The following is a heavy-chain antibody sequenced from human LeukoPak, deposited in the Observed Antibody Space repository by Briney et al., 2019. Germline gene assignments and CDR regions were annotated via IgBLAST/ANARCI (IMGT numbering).Heavy chain of an antibody. J-gene: IGHJ4*02. CDR2: INHSGST. D-gene: IGHD5-24*01. V-gene: IGHV4-34*01. Sequence: PSETLSLTCAVYGGSFSGYYWSWIRQPPGKGLEWIGEINHSGSTNYNPSLKSRVTISVDTSKNQFSLKLSSVTAADTAVYHCARARRWRHFDYWGQGTLVTVSS. CDR1: GGSFSGYY. CDR3: ARARRWRHFDY.